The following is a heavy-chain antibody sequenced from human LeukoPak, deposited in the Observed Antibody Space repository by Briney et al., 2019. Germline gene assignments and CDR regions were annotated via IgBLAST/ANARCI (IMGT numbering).Heavy chain of an antibody. V-gene: IGHV3-48*04. J-gene: IGHJ4*02. Sequence: PGGSLRLSCAASGFTFSSYWMSWVRQAPGKGLEWVSYISSSGSTRYYADSVKGRFTISRDNAKNSLYLQMNSLRADDTAVYFCSRDSPSDYWGQGTLVTVSS. CDR2: ISSSGSTR. CDR1: GFTFSSYW. CDR3: SRDSPSDY.